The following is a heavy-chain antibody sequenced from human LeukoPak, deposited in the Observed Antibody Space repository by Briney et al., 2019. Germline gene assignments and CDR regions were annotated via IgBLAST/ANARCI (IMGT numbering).Heavy chain of an antibody. V-gene: IGHV1-69*13. CDR2: IIPIFGTA. CDR3: ARDKAVTTELTQYFQH. Sequence: ASVKVSCKASGGTFSSYAISWVRQAPGQGLEWMGGIIPIFGTANYAQKLQGRVTITADESTSTAYMELRSLTSDDTAVYYCARDKAVTTELTQYFQHWGQGTLVTVSS. J-gene: IGHJ1*01. CDR1: GGTFSSYA. D-gene: IGHD4-11*01.